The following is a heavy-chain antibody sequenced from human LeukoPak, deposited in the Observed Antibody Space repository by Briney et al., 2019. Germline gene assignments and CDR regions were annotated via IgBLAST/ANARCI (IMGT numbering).Heavy chain of an antibody. V-gene: IGHV4-59*08. CDR2: IYYSGST. Sequence: SETLSLTCTVSGGSISSYCWSWIRQPPGKGLEWIGYIYYSGSTNYNPSLKSRVTISVDTSKNQFSLKLSSVTAADTAVYYCARHKDYYDSRDDAFDIWGQGTMVTVSS. CDR1: GGSISSYC. J-gene: IGHJ3*02. CDR3: ARHKDYYDSRDDAFDI. D-gene: IGHD3-22*01.